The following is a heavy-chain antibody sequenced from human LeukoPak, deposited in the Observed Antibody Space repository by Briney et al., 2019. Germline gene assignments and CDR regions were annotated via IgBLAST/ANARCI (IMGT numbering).Heavy chain of an antibody. CDR3: NLYYYDSSAPLGSYYYYGMDV. CDR2: IIPIFGTA. V-gene: IGHV1-69*13. J-gene: IGHJ6*02. Sequence: ASVKVSRKASGGTFSSYAISWVRQAPGQGLEWMGGIIPIFGTANYAQKFQGRVTITADESTSTAYMELSSLRSEDTAVYYCNLYYYDSSAPLGSYYYYGMDVWGQGTTVTVSS. D-gene: IGHD3-22*01. CDR1: GGTFSSYA.